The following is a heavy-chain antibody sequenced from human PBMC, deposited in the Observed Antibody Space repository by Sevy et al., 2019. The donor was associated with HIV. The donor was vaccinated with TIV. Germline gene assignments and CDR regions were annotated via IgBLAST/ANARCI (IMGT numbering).Heavy chain of an antibody. J-gene: IGHJ4*02. V-gene: IGHV3-30*04. CDR2: TSYHDMNK. D-gene: IGHD4-17*01. Sequence: GGSLRLSCAVSGFTLTTYAMHWVRQAPGKGLEWMAVTSYHDMNKYYAASVKGRFTISRDIAKNTLHLQMNSLRGEDTAVYYCARDLEFYDNGDYGPAFMPDYWGQGTLVTVSS. CDR1: GFTLTTYA. CDR3: ARDLEFYDNGDYGPAFMPDY.